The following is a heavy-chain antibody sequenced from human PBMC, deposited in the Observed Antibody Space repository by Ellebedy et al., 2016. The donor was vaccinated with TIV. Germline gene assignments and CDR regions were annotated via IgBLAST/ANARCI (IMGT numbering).Heavy chain of an antibody. CDR3: ARHQGAYSSSWYRANYFDY. CDR2: IYTSGST. V-gene: IGHV4-4*07. CDR1: GGSISSYY. J-gene: IGHJ4*02. D-gene: IGHD6-13*01. Sequence: SETLSLXCTVSGGSISSYYWSWIRQPAGKGLEWIGRIYTSGSTNYNPSLKSRVTISVDTSKNQFSLKLSSVTAADTAVYYCARHQGAYSSSWYRANYFDYWGQGTLVTVSS.